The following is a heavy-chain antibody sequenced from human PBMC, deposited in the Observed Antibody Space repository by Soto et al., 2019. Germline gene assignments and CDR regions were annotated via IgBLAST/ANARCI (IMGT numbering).Heavy chain of an antibody. D-gene: IGHD1-1*01. CDR3: ARAGKPEYYYYGMDV. Sequence: GGSLRLSCAASGFTFSSYWMSWVRQAPGKGLEWVANINQDGSEKYYVDSVKGRFTISRDNAKNSLYLQMNSLRAEDTAVYYCARAGKPEYYYYGMDVWGQGTTVTVSS. CDR1: GFTFSSYW. CDR2: INQDGSEK. V-gene: IGHV3-7*03. J-gene: IGHJ6*02.